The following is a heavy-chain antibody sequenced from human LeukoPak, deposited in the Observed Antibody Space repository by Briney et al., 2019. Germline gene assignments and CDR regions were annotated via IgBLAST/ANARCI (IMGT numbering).Heavy chain of an antibody. CDR3: ATLGYCSGGSCYSGVYYFDY. CDR2: FDPEGGET. D-gene: IGHD2-15*01. V-gene: IGHV1-24*01. CDR1: GYTLTELS. Sequence: ALVKVSCKVSGYTLTELSMHWVRQAPGKGLEWMGGFDPEGGETIYAQKFQGRVTMTRDTSTSTVYMELSSLRSEDTAVYYCATLGYCSGGSCYSGVYYFDYWGQGTLVTVSS. J-gene: IGHJ4*02.